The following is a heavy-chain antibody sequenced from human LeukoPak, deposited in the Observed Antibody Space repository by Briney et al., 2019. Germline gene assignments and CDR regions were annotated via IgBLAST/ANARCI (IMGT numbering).Heavy chain of an antibody. D-gene: IGHD3-3*01. CDR3: TTAHLNLEHADY. V-gene: IGHV3-15*01. CDR2: IRNKIDGGTT. Sequence: GGSLRLSCAVSGFIFSGAWMNWVRQAPGKGLEWVGRIRNKIDGGTTDYAAPVKGRSIISRDDPKNTLYLQMNRLKTEDTAVYYCTTAHLNLEHADYWGQGTLVTVSS. J-gene: IGHJ4*02. CDR1: GFIFSGAW.